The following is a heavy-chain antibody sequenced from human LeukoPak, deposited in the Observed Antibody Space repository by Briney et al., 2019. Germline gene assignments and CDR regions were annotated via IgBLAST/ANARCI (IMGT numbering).Heavy chain of an antibody. J-gene: IGHJ4*02. Sequence: ASVKVSCKASGYTFTSYDINWVRQATGQGLEWMGWMNPNSGNTGYAQKFQGRVTMTRNTSISTAYMELSSLRSEDTAVYYCARVERTVAGNGIDYWGQGTLVTVSS. CDR3: ARVERTVAGNGIDY. CDR1: GYTFTSYD. CDR2: MNPNSGNT. V-gene: IGHV1-8*01. D-gene: IGHD6-19*01.